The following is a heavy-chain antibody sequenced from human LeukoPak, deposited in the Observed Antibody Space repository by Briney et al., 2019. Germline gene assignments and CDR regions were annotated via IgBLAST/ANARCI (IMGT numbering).Heavy chain of an antibody. D-gene: IGHD5-18*01. CDR2: ISETGSTI. CDR3: VRGYTPDY. CDR1: GFTFSSYA. V-gene: IGHV3-48*02. J-gene: IGHJ4*02. Sequence: PGGSLRLSCAASGFTFSSYAMSWVRQAPGKGLEWISFISETGSTIYYADSVTGRFTISRDNAKNSLYLQMDSLRDEDTALYYCVRGYTPDYWGQGALVTVSS.